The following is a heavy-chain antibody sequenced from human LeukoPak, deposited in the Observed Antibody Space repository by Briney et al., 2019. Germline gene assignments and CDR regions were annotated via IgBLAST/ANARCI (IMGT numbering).Heavy chain of an antibody. Sequence: GGSLRLSCAASGLTFSNYAMSWVRQAPGRGLEWVSAISGSGGSTYYADSVKGRFTISRDNSKNTLYLQMNSLRAEDTAVYYCAKDRRGGSWDYFDYWGQGTLVTVSS. J-gene: IGHJ4*02. V-gene: IGHV3-23*01. CDR1: GLTFSNYA. CDR3: AKDRRGGSWDYFDY. D-gene: IGHD3-16*01. CDR2: ISGSGGST.